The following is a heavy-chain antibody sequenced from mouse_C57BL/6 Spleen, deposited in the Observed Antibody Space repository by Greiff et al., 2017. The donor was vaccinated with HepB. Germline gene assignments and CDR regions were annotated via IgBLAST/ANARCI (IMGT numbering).Heavy chain of an antibody. J-gene: IGHJ4*01. D-gene: IGHD1-1*01. Sequence: VQLQQSGAELVRPGASVKLSCTASGFNIKDYYMHWVKQRPEQGLEWIGRIDPEDGDTEYAPKFQGKATMTADTSSNTAYLQLSSLTSEDTAVYYCTTSLRYPPYAMDYWGQGTSVTVSS. CDR1: GFNIKDYY. CDR2: IDPEDGDT. V-gene: IGHV14-1*01. CDR3: TTSLRYPPYAMDY.